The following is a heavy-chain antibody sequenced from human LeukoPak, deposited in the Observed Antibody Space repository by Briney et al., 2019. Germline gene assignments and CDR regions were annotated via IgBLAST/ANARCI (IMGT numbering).Heavy chain of an antibody. CDR1: GFTFSSYE. CDR3: ARGGGDYEDPFDI. J-gene: IGHJ3*02. V-gene: IGHV3-48*03. D-gene: IGHD4-17*01. CDR2: ISSSGSTI. Sequence: GGXLXXXXXAXGFTFSSYEMXWVRQAPGKGLXXVSYISSSGSTIYYADSVKGRFTISRDNAKNSLYLQMNSLRAEDTAVYYCARGGGDYEDPFDIWGQGTMVTVSS.